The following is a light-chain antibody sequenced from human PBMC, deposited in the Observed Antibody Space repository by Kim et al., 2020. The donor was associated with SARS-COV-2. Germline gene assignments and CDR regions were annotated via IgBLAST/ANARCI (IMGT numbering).Light chain of an antibody. CDR3: QQSYSLPWT. CDR1: ETISKY. J-gene: IGKJ1*01. Sequence: AAVRDKVTITCRTSETISKYVNWYQQKSGKAPKLLISGAASLRSGVPSRFSGIGYGTYFTRTISSLQPEDFATYYCQQSYSLPWTFGPGTKVDIK. CDR2: GAA. V-gene: IGKV1-39*01.